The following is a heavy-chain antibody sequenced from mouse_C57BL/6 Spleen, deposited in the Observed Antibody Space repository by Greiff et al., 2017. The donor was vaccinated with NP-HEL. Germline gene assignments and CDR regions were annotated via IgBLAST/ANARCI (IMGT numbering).Heavy chain of an antibody. CDR1: GFTFSDYG. CDR3: ARGGTAQAFAY. D-gene: IGHD3-2*02. V-gene: IGHV5-17*01. J-gene: IGHJ3*01. CDR2: ISSGSSTI. Sequence: EVMLVESGGGLVKPGGSLKLSCAASGFTFSDYGMHWVRQAPEKGLEWVAYISSGSSTIYYADTVKGRFTISRDNAKNTLFLQMASLRSEDTAMYYCARGGTAQAFAYWGQGTLVTVSA.